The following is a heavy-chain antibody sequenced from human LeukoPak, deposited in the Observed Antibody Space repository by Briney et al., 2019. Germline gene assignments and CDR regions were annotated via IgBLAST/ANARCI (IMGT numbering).Heavy chain of an antibody. CDR3: AKDMSYIGSYAYFDY. CDR2: ISWNSGSI. J-gene: IGHJ4*02. CDR1: GFTFDDYA. V-gene: IGHV3-9*01. D-gene: IGHD1-26*01. Sequence: GGSLRLSCAASGFTFDDYAMNWVRQAPGKGLEWASGISWNSGSIGYADSVKGRFTISRDNAKNSLYLQMNSLRAEDTALYYCAKDMSYIGSYAYFDYWGQGTLVTVSS.